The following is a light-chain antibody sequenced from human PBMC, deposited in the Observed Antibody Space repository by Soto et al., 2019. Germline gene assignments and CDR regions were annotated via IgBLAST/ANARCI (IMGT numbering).Light chain of an antibody. CDR3: SSYSSITALV. CDR1: NSDVGGYNS. J-gene: IGLJ1*01. V-gene: IGLV2-14*01. Sequence: QSVLTQPASVSGSPGQSIAISCTGTNSDVGGYNSVSWYQQHPGKVPKIMIYDVTIRPSGVPDRFSGSKSGNTASLTISGLQAEDEADYYCSSYSSITALVFGTGIKLTVL. CDR2: DVT.